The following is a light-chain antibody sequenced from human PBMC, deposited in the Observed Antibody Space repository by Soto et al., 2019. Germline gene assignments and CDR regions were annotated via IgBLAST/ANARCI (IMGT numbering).Light chain of an antibody. J-gene: IGLJ1*01. Sequence: LTQPASVSGSPGQSITISCSGTSSDIGSYVHVAWYQQFPGKSPKLIIYAVSDRPSGVSDRFSGSKSGISASLAISGLQTEDEADYYCISYTDRQSYLFGTGTKVTVL. V-gene: IGLV2-14*03. CDR1: SSDIGSYVH. CDR2: AVS. CDR3: ISYTDRQSYL.